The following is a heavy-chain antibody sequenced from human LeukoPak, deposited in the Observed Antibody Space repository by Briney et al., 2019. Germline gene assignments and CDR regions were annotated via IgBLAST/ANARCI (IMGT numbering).Heavy chain of an antibody. CDR1: GFTFSSYA. D-gene: IGHD3-22*01. J-gene: IGHJ4*02. CDR2: ISGSGGST. CDR3: AAKSTYYYDSSGYFDY. Sequence: GGSLRLSCAASGFTFSSYAMSWVRKAPGKGLEWVSAISGSGGSTYYADSVKGRFTISRDNSKNTLYLQMNSLRAEDTAVYYCAAKSTYYYDSSGYFDYWGQGTLVTVSS. V-gene: IGHV3-23*01.